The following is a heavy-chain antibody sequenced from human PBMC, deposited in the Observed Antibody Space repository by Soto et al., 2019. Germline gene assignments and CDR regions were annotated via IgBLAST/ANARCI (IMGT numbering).Heavy chain of an antibody. CDR2: IIPIFGTA. J-gene: IGHJ6*02. CDR1: GGTFSSYA. D-gene: IGHD5-18*01. Sequence: QVQLVQSGAEVKKPGSSVKVSCKASGGTFSSYAISWVRQAPGQGLEWMGGIIPIFGTANYAQKFQGRVTITADKSTSTAYMELSSLRSEDTAVYYCARATQLWLRHYYDYGMDVWGQGTTVTVSS. CDR3: ARATQLWLRHYYDYGMDV. V-gene: IGHV1-69*06.